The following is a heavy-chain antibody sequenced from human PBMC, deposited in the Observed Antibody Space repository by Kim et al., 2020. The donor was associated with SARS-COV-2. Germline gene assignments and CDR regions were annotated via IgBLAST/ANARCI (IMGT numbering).Heavy chain of an antibody. CDR1: GFTFRNYW. CDR2: IREDGGVT. Sequence: GGSLRLSCVASGFTFRNYWMTWVRQAPGKGLEWVANIREDGGVTKYMDSVKGRFTISRDNARNSLYLEVNSLRVHDTAVYYCAREEADSSGWSDWGQGTRVTVS. CDR3: AREEADSSGWSD. J-gene: IGHJ4*02. D-gene: IGHD6-19*01. V-gene: IGHV3-7*03.